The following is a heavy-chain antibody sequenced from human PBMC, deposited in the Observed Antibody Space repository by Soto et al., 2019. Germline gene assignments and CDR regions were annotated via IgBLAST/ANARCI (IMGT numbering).Heavy chain of an antibody. J-gene: IGHJ3*01. CDR1: GYSFTSFW. Sequence: GESLKISCKGSGYSFTSFWISWVRQMPGKGLEWMGRIDPSDSYNNYSPSFQGHVTISADKSITTAYLHWSSLKFSDTAMYYCARHFIGSSNAFDVLGLGTMVTVSS. CDR2: IDPSDSYN. D-gene: IGHD6-6*01. V-gene: IGHV5-10-1*01. CDR3: ARHFIGSSNAFDV.